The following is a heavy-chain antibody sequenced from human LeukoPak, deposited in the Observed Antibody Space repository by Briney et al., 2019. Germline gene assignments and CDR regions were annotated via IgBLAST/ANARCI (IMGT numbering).Heavy chain of an antibody. CDR1: GYTFTSYG. D-gene: IGHD6-6*01. V-gene: IGHV1-46*01. Sequence: ASVKVSCKASGYTFTSYGISWVRQAPGQGLEWMGIINPSGGSTSYAQKFQGRVTMTRDTSTSTVYMELSSLRSEDTAVYYCAREDSSSRYYYYYYMDVWGKGTTVTVSS. CDR3: AREDSSSRYYYYYYMDV. J-gene: IGHJ6*03. CDR2: INPSGGST.